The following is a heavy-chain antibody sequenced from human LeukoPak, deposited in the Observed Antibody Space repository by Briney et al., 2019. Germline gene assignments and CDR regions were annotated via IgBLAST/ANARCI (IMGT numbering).Heavy chain of an antibody. J-gene: IGHJ3*02. CDR1: GGTFNSYA. CDR3: ARAGRRITILGLGNDAFDI. D-gene: IGHD3-3*01. CDR2: IIPIFGTA. Sequence: SVTVSCKASGGTFNSYAISWVRQAPGQGLEWMGGIIPIFGTANYAQKFQGRVTITTDEATSTAYMELSSLRSEDTAGYYCARAGRRITILGLGNDAFDIWGRAAMVTVSS. V-gene: IGHV1-69*05.